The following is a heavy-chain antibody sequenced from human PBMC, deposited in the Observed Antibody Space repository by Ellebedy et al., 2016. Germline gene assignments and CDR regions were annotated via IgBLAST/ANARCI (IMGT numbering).Heavy chain of an antibody. D-gene: IGHD6-13*01. CDR1: GYTFTNYA. J-gene: IGHJ4*02. Sequence: ASVKVSCKASGYTFTNYALNWVRQAPGQGLEWMGWINTNTGHPTYAQGFTGRFVFSLDTSVSTAYLQIISLKAEDTALYYCARDTPYGIAARYDYWGQGTLVTVSS. CDR3: ARDTPYGIAARYDY. V-gene: IGHV7-4-1*02. CDR2: INTNTGHP.